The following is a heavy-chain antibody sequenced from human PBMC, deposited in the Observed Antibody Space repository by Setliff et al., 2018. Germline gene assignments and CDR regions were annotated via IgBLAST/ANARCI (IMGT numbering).Heavy chain of an antibody. CDR3: ARDQARWLVAAGTFDY. Sequence: GGSLRLSCAASGFTFSNYAMNWVRQAPGQGLEWVSTISGGGTNIDYADSVQGRFTISRDNSNNTLFLQMHSLRAEDTAIYYCARDQARWLVAAGTFDYWGQGALVTVSS. CDR1: GFTFSNYA. V-gene: IGHV3-23*01. CDR2: ISGGGTNI. D-gene: IGHD1-1*01. J-gene: IGHJ4*02.